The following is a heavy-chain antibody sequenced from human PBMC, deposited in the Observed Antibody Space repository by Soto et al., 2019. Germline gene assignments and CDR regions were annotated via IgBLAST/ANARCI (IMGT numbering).Heavy chain of an antibody. CDR1: GFTFSSYV. CDR3: AKGQGWSYYYDS. J-gene: IGHJ4*02. Sequence: EVQLLESGGGLVQPGGSLRLSCAASGFTFSSYVMSWVRLAPGKGLEWFSSIGGSGGTYYADSVKGRFTISRDNSKNMLYLHLNSLRAEDTAMYYCAKGQGWSYYYDSWGKGTLVTVSS. V-gene: IGHV3-23*01. CDR2: IGGSGGT. D-gene: IGHD2-15*01.